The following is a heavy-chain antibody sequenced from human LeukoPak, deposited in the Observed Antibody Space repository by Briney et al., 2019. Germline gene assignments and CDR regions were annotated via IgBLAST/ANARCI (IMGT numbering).Heavy chain of an antibody. V-gene: IGHV1-69*04. D-gene: IGHD5-24*01. Sequence: SVKVSCKASGGTFSSYAISWVRQAPGQGLEWMGRIIPILGIANYAQKFQGRVTITADKSTSTAYMELSSLRSEDTAVYYRAVRRPRRDGYNSPFDYWGQGTLVTVSS. CDR1: GGTFSSYA. CDR2: IIPILGIA. J-gene: IGHJ4*02. CDR3: AVRRPRRDGYNSPFDY.